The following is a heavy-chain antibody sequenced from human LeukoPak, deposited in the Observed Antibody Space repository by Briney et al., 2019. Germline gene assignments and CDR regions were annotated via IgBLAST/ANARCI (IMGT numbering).Heavy chain of an antibody. CDR1: GGSISSYY. D-gene: IGHD1-26*01. J-gene: IGHJ4*02. Sequence: PSETLSLTCTVSGGSISSYYWSWIRQPPGKGLEWIGYIYYSGSTNYNPSLESRVTVSVDTSKNQFSLKLSSVTAADTAVYYCARGVGATVWVDYWGQGTLVTVSS. CDR2: IYYSGST. V-gene: IGHV4-59*01. CDR3: ARGVGATVWVDY.